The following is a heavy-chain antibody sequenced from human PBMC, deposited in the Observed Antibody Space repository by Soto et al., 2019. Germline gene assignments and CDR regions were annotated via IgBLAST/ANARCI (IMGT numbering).Heavy chain of an antibody. Sequence: SETLSLTCRVSGGSINNYYWSWIRQPPWKGLEFIGYIYYAGTTTYNPSLKSRVTIAVDMSKNQFSLKLSSVTAADPAVYYCASLRGYYQALDSWGQGTLVTVPS. CDR2: IYYAGTT. V-gene: IGHV4-59*08. D-gene: IGHD3-22*01. CDR3: ASLRGYYQALDS. J-gene: IGHJ4*02. CDR1: GGSINNYY.